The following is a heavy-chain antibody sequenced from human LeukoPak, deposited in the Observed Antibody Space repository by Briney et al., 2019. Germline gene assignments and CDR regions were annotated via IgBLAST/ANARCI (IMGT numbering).Heavy chain of an antibody. D-gene: IGHD2-21*01. J-gene: IGHJ4*02. Sequence: GGSLRLFCAASGFTFSSYAMSWVRQAPGKGPEWVSTISGSGGSTYYADSVKGRFTISRDTSKNTLYLQMNSLRAEDTAVYYCAKGTFLTAYCGGDYWGQGTLVTVSS. CDR1: GFTFSSYA. CDR2: ISGSGGST. CDR3: AKGTFLTAYCGGDY. V-gene: IGHV3-23*01.